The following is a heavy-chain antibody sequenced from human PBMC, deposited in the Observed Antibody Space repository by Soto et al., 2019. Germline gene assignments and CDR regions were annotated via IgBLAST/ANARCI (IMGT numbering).Heavy chain of an antibody. V-gene: IGHV3-73*01. Sequence: GGSLRLSWAGSGGIFSNSAIHGGRQASGKGLEWVGRIRSKANNYTTTYTASVKGRFTISRDDSKNTAYLQMSSLNCEDTAVYSSSILAFSSHGVHPW. CDR3: SILAFSSHGVHP. CDR2: IRSKANNYTT. J-gene: IGHJ5*02. CDR1: GGIFSNSA.